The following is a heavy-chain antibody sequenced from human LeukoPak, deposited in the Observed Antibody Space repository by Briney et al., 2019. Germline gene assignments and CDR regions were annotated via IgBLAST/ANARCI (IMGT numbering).Heavy chain of an antibody. J-gene: IGHJ4*02. CDR3: ARGHYRARVVPAAIDYFDY. CDR2: ISSSSSYI. V-gene: IGHV3-21*01. CDR1: GFTFSSYS. Sequence: GGSLRLSCAASGFTFSSYSMNWVRQAPGKGLEWVSSISSSSSYIYYADSVKGRFTISRDNAKNSLYLQMNSLRAEDTAVYYCARGHYRARVVPAAIDYFDYWGQGTLVTVSS. D-gene: IGHD2-2*01.